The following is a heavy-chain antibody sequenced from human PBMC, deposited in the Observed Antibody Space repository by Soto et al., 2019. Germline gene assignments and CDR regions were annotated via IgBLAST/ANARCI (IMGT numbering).Heavy chain of an antibody. CDR1: GLTVSGKKY. V-gene: IGHV3-53*01. Sequence: AGSLRLSCAASGLTVSGKKYVAWVRQAPGKGLEWVSALYDVDGSFYSDSVKGRFTTSRDSSKNTVYLQMNDLRPADTAVYYCATWHEREHAYDVWGQGTTVTVSS. CDR2: LYDVDGS. J-gene: IGHJ3*01. CDR3: ATWHEREHAYDV. D-gene: IGHD1-1*01.